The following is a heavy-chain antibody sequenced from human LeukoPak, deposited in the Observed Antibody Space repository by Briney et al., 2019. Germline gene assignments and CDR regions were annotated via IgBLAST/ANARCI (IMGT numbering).Heavy chain of an antibody. D-gene: IGHD2-15*01. CDR1: GFTFSDYS. Sequence: GGSLRLSCAASGFTFSDYSMTWVRQAPGEGLEWVSTIRSNGGETYYADSAKCRFTVSRDNSKNTLSVEMNSLRAEDTAVYYCAKGGYTTWFDPWGQGTLVTVSS. CDR2: IRSNGGET. V-gene: IGHV3-23*01. J-gene: IGHJ5*02. CDR3: AKGGYTTWFDP.